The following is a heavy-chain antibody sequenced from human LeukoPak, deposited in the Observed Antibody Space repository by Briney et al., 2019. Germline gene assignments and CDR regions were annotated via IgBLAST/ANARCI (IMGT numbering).Heavy chain of an antibody. J-gene: IGHJ6*03. CDR2: IYHSGST. CDR3: ARANPESSSWYYYYYYMDV. Sequence: SETLSLTCAVYGGSFSGYYWSWIRQPPGKGLEWIGSIYHSGSTYYNPSLKSRVTISVDTSKNQLSLKLSSVTAADTAVYYCARANPESSSWYYYYYYMDVWGKGTTVTVSS. D-gene: IGHD6-13*01. V-gene: IGHV4-34*01. CDR1: GGSFSGYY.